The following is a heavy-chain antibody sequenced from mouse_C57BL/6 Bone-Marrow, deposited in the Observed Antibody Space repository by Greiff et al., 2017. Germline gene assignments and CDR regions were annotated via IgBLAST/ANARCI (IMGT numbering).Heavy chain of an antibody. CDR1: GFPFSSYA. CDR2: ISDGGSYT. D-gene: IGHD1-1*01. V-gene: IGHV5-4*03. Sequence: DVKLVESGGGLVKPGGSLKLSCAASGFPFSSYAMSWVRQTPEKRLEWVATISDGGSYTYYPDNVKGRFTISRDNAKNNLYLQRSHLKSEDTAMYYCARGDYGSSYYFDYWGQGTTLTVSS. J-gene: IGHJ2*01. CDR3: ARGDYGSSYYFDY.